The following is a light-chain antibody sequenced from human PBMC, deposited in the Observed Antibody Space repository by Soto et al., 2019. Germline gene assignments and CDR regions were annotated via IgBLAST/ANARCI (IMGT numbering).Light chain of an antibody. V-gene: IGKV3-20*01. CDR3: QQYGSGWT. CDR1: QSVSSNH. Sequence: EIVLTQSPGTLSLSPGERATLSCRASQSVSSNHLAWYQQKPGQAPRLLIYGASSRATGAPDRFSGSGSGTDFTLTISRLEPEDFAVYYCQQYGSGWTFGQGTKVEIK. CDR2: GAS. J-gene: IGKJ1*01.